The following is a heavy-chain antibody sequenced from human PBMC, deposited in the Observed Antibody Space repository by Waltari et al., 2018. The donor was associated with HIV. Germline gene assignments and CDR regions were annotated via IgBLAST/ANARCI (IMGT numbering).Heavy chain of an antibody. CDR2: INPNSGGT. CDR1: GYTFTGYY. V-gene: IGHV1-2*02. Sequence: QVQLVQSGAEVKKPGASVKVSCKASGYTFTGYYMHWARQAPGQGLEWMGWINPNSGGTNYAQKFQGRVTMTRDTSISTAYMELSRLRSDDTAVYYCARTLGYGYSSGWSVFDYWGQGTLVTVSS. D-gene: IGHD6-19*01. CDR3: ARTLGYGYSSGWSVFDY. J-gene: IGHJ4*02.